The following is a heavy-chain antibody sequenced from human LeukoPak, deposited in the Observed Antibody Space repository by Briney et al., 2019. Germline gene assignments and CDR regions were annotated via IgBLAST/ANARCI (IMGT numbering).Heavy chain of an antibody. Sequence: GGSLRLSCAASGFTFSNYEMNWLRQAPGKGLEWVSYINSGGSIIYYTDSVKGRFTISRDDAKNSLYLQMNSLRAEDTAVYYCASEGYGGNSDVFDSWGQGTMVTVSS. CDR1: GFTFSNYE. CDR2: INSGGSII. J-gene: IGHJ3*02. CDR3: ASEGYGGNSDVFDS. V-gene: IGHV3-48*03. D-gene: IGHD4-23*01.